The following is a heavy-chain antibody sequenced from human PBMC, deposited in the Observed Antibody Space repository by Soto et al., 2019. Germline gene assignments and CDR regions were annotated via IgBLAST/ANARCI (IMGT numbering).Heavy chain of an antibody. CDR1: GGSISPYY. Sequence: QVQLQESGPGLVKPSETLSLTCTVSGGSISPYYWSWIRQPPGKGLEYLGNIYYIGSTNYNTSLKSRVTILVDTSKNQFSLRLSSVTAADTAVYYCAGHVGSGRYRVDFDYWGQGTLVTVSS. J-gene: IGHJ4*02. CDR3: AGHVGSGRYRVDFDY. V-gene: IGHV4-59*08. D-gene: IGHD3-10*01. CDR2: IYYIGST.